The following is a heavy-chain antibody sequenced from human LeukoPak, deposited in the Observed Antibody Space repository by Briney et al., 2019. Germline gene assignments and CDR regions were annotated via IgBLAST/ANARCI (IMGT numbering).Heavy chain of an antibody. CDR3: SRIKYGGNSGYHSDY. Sequence: PGGSLKLSCSAPGFNFNYFAMSWVRQAPGKRLEWVSTIGDSGSGGSYADSVRGRFTISRDNSKNMVYLQMHSLRVDDSAVYYCSRIKYGGNSGYHSDYWGQGTLVTVSS. V-gene: IGHV3-23*01. CDR1: GFNFNYFA. CDR2: IGDSGSGG. J-gene: IGHJ4*02. D-gene: IGHD4-23*01.